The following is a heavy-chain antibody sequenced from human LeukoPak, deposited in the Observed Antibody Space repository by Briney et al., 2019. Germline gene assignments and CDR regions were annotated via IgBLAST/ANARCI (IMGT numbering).Heavy chain of an antibody. V-gene: IGHV4-59*01. CDR2: IYYSGST. J-gene: IGHJ4*02. CDR1: GGSISTYY. CDR3: ARSRGYFDY. Sequence: SETLSLTCTVSGGSISTYYWSWIRQPPGKGLEWIGYIYYSGSTNYNPSLKSRVTISVDTSRNQFSLKLTSVTAADTALYYCARSRGYFDYWGQGTLVTVSS. D-gene: IGHD6-13*01.